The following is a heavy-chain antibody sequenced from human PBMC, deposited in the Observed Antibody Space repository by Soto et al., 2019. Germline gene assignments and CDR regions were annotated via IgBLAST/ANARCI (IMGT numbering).Heavy chain of an antibody. V-gene: IGHV3-23*01. CDR2: ISGSGGST. CDR3: AGCSGGSCYSAYPGVFDY. J-gene: IGHJ4*02. D-gene: IGHD2-15*01. CDR1: GFTFSSYA. Sequence: GGSLRLSCAASGFTFSSYAMSWVRQAPGKGLEWVSAISGSGGSTYYADSVKGRFTISRDNSKNTLYLQMNSLRAEDTAVYYCAGCSGGSCYSAYPGVFDYWGQGTLVTVSS.